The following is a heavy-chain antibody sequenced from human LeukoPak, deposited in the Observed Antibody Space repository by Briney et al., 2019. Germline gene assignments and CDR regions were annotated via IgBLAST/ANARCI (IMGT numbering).Heavy chain of an antibody. D-gene: IGHD3-22*01. CDR1: GFTFNNHA. V-gene: IGHV3-23*01. J-gene: IGHJ4*02. CDR3: AKDYYDSSGFHDY. CDR2: ISGSGTNT. Sequence: GGSLRLSCTASGFTFNNHAMSWVRQAPGKGLEWVSSISGSGTNTYYADFPKGRFTISRDNSKNTLYLQMNSLRAEDTAVYYCAKDYYDSSGFHDYWGQGTLVTVSS.